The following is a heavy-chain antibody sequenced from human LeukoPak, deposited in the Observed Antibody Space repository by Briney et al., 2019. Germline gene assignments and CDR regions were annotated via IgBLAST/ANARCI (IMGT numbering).Heavy chain of an antibody. Sequence: PGGSLRLSCAASGFTFSSYWMSLVRQAPGKGLEWVANIKQDGSEKYYVDSVKGRFTISRDNAKNSLYLQMNSLRAEDTAVYYCARLYYYDPYGSYFDYWGQGTLVTVSS. CDR1: GFTFSSYW. D-gene: IGHD3-22*01. V-gene: IGHV3-7*01. CDR3: ARLYYYDPYGSYFDY. J-gene: IGHJ4*02. CDR2: IKQDGSEK.